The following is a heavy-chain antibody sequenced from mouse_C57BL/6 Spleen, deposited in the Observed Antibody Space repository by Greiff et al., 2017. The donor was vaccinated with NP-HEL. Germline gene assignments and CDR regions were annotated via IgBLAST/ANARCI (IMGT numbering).Heavy chain of an antibody. CDR1: GYTFTSYW. J-gene: IGHJ1*03. D-gene: IGHD1-1*01. CDR2: IDPSDSYT. Sequence: QVQLQQPGAELVMPGASVKLSCKASGYTFTSYWMHWVKQRPGQGLEWIGEIDPSDSYTNYNQKFKGKSTLTVDKSSSTAYMQLSSLTSEDSAVYYCARGYGSRAGWYFDVWGTGTTVTVSS. CDR3: ARGYGSRAGWYFDV. V-gene: IGHV1-69*01.